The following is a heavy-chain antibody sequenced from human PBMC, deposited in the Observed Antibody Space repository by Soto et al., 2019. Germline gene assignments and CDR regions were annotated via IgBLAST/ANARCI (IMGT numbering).Heavy chain of an antibody. CDR3: ARDLEIPRLYGMDV. CDR2: IIPIFGTA. V-gene: IGHV1-69*13. J-gene: IGHJ6*02. D-gene: IGHD2-21*01. Sequence: SVKVSCKASGGTFSSYSISWVRQAPGQGLEWMGGIIPIFGTANYAQKFQGRVTITADESTSTAYMELSSLRSEDTAVYYCARDLEIPRLYGMDVWGQGTTVTVSS. CDR1: GGTFSSYS.